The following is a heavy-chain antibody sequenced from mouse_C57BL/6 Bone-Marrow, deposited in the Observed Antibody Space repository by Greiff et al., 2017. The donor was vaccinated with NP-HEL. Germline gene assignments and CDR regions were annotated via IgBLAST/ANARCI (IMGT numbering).Heavy chain of an antibody. Sequence: VQLQESGAELMKPGASVKLSCKATGYTFTGYWIEWVKQRPGHGLEWIGEILPGSGSTNYNEKFKGKATFTADTSSNTAYMQLSSLTTEDSAIYYCARGITTVVAKPYYFDYWGQGTTLTVSS. J-gene: IGHJ2*01. CDR1: GYTFTGYW. CDR2: ILPGSGST. CDR3: ARGITTVVAKPYYFDY. D-gene: IGHD1-1*01. V-gene: IGHV1-9*01.